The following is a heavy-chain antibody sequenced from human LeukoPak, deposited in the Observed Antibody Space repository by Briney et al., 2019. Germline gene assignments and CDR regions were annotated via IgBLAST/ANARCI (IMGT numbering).Heavy chain of an antibody. Sequence: KSSQTLSLTCTVSGGSISSGGYYWSWIRQHPGKGLEWIGYIYYSGSTYYNPSLKSRVTISVDTSKNQFSLKLSSVTAADTAVYYCARGWYYDYVWGSYRYSYFDYWGQGTLVTVSS. CDR3: ARGWYYDYVWGSYRYSYFDY. V-gene: IGHV4-31*03. D-gene: IGHD3-16*02. J-gene: IGHJ4*02. CDR1: GGSISSGGYY. CDR2: IYYSGST.